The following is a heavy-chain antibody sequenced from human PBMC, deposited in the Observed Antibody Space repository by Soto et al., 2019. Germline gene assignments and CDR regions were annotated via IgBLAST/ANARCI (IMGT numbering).Heavy chain of an antibody. CDR1: GFTFSSYS. D-gene: IGHD5-18*01. CDR3: ARDRRSGYSYGYSNIN. Sequence: GGSLRLSCAASGFTFSSYSMNWVRQAPGKGLEWVSYISSSSSTIYYADSVKGRFTISRDNAKNSLYLQMNSLRDEDTAVYYCARDRRSGYSYGYSNINWGQGTLVTVSS. J-gene: IGHJ4*02. V-gene: IGHV3-48*02. CDR2: ISSSSSTI.